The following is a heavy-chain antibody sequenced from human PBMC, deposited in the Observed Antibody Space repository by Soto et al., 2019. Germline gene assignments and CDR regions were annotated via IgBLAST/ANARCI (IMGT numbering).Heavy chain of an antibody. J-gene: IGHJ4*02. D-gene: IGHD2-8*02. CDR2: IYPDDSDT. Sequence: AGESLKISCQASGYSFSNFWIAWVRQMPGEGLEWLGIIYPDDSDTRYSPSFPGQVTISADKSIKTTYLQWSSLKASDTAIYFCASSVLVTSTMNYFDLWGQGTLVTVS. CDR1: GYSFSNFW. CDR3: ASSVLVTSTMNYFDL. V-gene: IGHV5-51*01.